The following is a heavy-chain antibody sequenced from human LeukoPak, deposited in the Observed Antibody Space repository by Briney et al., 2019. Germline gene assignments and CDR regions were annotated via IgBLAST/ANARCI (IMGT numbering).Heavy chain of an antibody. CDR3: AKDLGYSSSEEMGFDY. Sequence: GGSLRLSCAASGFTFSSYGMNWVRQAPSKGLEWVAFIRYDGSNKYYADSVKGRFTISRDNSKNTLYLQMNSLRAEDTAVYYCAKDLGYSSSEEMGFDYWGQGTLVTVSS. V-gene: IGHV3-30*02. CDR2: IRYDGSNK. J-gene: IGHJ4*02. D-gene: IGHD6-6*01. CDR1: GFTFSSYG.